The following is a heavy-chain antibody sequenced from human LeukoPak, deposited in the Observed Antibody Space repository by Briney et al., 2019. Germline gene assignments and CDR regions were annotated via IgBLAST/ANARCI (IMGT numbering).Heavy chain of an antibody. CDR2: INPNSGGT. CDR1: GYTFTGYY. D-gene: IGHD3-3*01. J-gene: IGHJ3*02. V-gene: IGHV1-2*04. CDR3: AAGDEIFGVVGDAFDI. Sequence: ASVKVSCKASGYTFTGYYMHWVRQAPGQGLEWMGWINPNSGGTNYAQKFQGWVTMTRDTSISTAYMELSRLRSDDTAVYYCAAGDEIFGVVGDAFDIWGQGTMVTVSS.